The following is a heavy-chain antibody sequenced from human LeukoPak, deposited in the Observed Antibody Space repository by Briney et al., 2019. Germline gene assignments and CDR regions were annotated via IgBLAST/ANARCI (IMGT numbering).Heavy chain of an antibody. CDR3: AKDRGAVAAFYMDV. D-gene: IGHD6-19*01. V-gene: IGHV3-43D*03. CDR2: ISWDGGST. CDR1: GFTFDDYA. Sequence: GGSLRLSCAASGFTFDDYAMHWVRHAPGKGLEWVSLISWDGGSTYYADSVKGRFTISRDNSKNSLYLQMNSLRAEDTALYYCAKDRGAVAAFYMDVWGKGTTVTVSS. J-gene: IGHJ6*03.